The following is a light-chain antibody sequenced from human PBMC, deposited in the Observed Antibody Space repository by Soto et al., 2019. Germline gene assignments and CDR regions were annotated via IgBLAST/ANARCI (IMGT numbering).Light chain of an antibody. Sequence: QSALTQPRSVSGSPGQSVSISCTGTSSDVGRYSYVSWYQQHPGKAPKLMIYDVSERPSGVPDRFSGSKSGNTASLTISGLQAEDEAHYYFCSHEGTYKGGFGNATKVT. CDR1: SSDVGRYSY. CDR2: DVS. CDR3: CSHEGTYKGG. V-gene: IGLV2-11*01. J-gene: IGLJ1*01.